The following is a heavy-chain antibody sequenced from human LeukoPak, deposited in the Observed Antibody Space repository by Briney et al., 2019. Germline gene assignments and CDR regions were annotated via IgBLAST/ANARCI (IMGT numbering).Heavy chain of an antibody. CDR3: ARGLGIQYANNWFDP. Sequence: GGSLRLSCAASGFTFSSYEMNWVRQAPGKGLEWVSYISSSGSTIYYADSVKGRFTISRDNAKNSLYLQMNSLRAEDTAVYYCARGLGIQYANNWFDPWGQGTLVTVSS. CDR2: ISSSGSTI. D-gene: IGHD1-26*01. V-gene: IGHV3-48*03. CDR1: GFTFSSYE. J-gene: IGHJ5*02.